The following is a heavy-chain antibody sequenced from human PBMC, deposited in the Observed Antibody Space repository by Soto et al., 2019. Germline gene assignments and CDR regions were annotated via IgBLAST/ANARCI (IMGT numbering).Heavy chain of an antibody. CDR3: ARDDRYSSGWDPSGQPTYNWFDP. CDR1: GFTFSHYA. Sequence: QLLESGGGLVQPGGSLRLSCAASGFTFSHYAMSWVRQAPGKGLEWVSAISGGGDTTYYGDSVKGRFTISRDNSKNTLYLQLNSLRAEDTAVYYCARDDRYSSGWDPSGQPTYNWFDPWGQGTLVTVSS. D-gene: IGHD6-19*01. J-gene: IGHJ5*02. V-gene: IGHV3-23*01. CDR2: ISGGGDTT.